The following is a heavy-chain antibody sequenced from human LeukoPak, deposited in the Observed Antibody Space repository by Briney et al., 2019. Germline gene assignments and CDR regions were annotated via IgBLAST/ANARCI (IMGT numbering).Heavy chain of an antibody. CDR3: ARGPYSYDSSGAFDI. CDR1: GDSISSGDYY. D-gene: IGHD3-22*01. CDR2: ISSSGST. Sequence: SETLSLTCTVSGDSISSGDYYWSWIRQPAGQGLEWIGRISSSGSTNYNPSLKSRVTISVDTSKNQFSLKLSSVTAADTAVYFCARGPYSYDSSGAFDIWGQGTMVTVSS. V-gene: IGHV4-61*02. J-gene: IGHJ3*02.